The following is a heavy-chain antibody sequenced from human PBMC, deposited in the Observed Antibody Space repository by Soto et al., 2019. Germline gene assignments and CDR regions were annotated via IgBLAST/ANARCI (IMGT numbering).Heavy chain of an antibody. CDR1: GYSFTSYC. CDR3: ARAGAYDSSGYYYKVFDS. V-gene: IGHV5-51*01. D-gene: IGHD3-22*01. J-gene: IGHJ4*02. Sequence: GEALKISCNGSGYSFTSYCIGWVRQMPGKGLEWIGIIYPCDSDTRYSPSFEGQVTISAANHITNAYLQRRSQKASATAMYYCARAGAYDSSGYYYKVFDSWGQGTLVTVSS. CDR2: IYPCDSDT.